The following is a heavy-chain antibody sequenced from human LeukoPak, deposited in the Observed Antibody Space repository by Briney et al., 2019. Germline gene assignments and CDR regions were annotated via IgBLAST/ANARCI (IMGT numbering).Heavy chain of an antibody. J-gene: IGHJ4*02. V-gene: IGHV4-39*07. CDR1: GASIRSDTYY. CDR3: AGGRRGNYFQDY. D-gene: IGHD1-26*01. CDR2: LWSGATT. Sequence: SETLSLTCTVSGASIRSDTYYWAWIRQPPGKGLEWIGSLWSGATTYYNPSLTSRVTIAVDTSKNQFSLLLPSVAAADTAVYYCAGGRRGNYFQDYWGQGTLVTVSS.